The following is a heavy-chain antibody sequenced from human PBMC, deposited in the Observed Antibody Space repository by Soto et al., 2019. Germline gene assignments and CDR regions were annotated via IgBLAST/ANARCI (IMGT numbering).Heavy chain of an antibody. V-gene: IGHV3-9*01. CDR1: GFNFDEYA. CDR2: LGYESGAI. J-gene: IGHJ4*02. CDR3: ARDRYSSGWYDLDY. D-gene: IGHD6-19*01. Sequence: PGGSLRLSGAASGFNFDEYAMDWVRKGPGRGLDWVSGLGYESGAIGYPASVKGRFTISRDNSKITWYLQMNSRRVEDTAVYYCARDRYSSGWYDLDYWGQGTLVTVSS.